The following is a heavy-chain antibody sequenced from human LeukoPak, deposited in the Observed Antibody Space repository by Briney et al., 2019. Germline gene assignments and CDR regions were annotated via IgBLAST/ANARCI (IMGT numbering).Heavy chain of an antibody. D-gene: IGHD3-22*01. V-gene: IGHV1-18*01. CDR2: ISAYNGNT. J-gene: IGHJ4*02. CDR1: GYTFTSYG. Sequence: ASVKVSCKASGYTFTSYGISWVRQAPGQGLEWMGWISAYNGNTNYAQKLQGRVTMTTDTSTSTAFMELGSLTSDDTAVYYCARIQPKWLFPPGPFDYWGQGTLVTVSS. CDR3: ARIQPKWLFPPGPFDY.